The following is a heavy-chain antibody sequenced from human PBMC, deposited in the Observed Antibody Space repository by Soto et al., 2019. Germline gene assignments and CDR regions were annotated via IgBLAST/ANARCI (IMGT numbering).Heavy chain of an antibody. CDR1: GFTCSSYA. J-gene: IGHJ4*02. CDR2: ISGSGGST. D-gene: IGHD3-22*01. Sequence: XGALILSCSASGFTCSSYAMSWVRQAPGKGLDWVSAISGSGGSTYYADSVKGRFTISRDNSKNTLYLQMNSLRAEDTAVYYCAKDSDYYDTLPTVIAPHPFDDWGQGTLVTVSS. CDR3: AKDSDYYDTLPTVIAPHPFDD. V-gene: IGHV3-23*01.